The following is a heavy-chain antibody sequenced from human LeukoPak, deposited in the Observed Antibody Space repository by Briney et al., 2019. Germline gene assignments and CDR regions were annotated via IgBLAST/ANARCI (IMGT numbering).Heavy chain of an antibody. V-gene: IGHV3-7*01. CDR3: ARGVLLDSTGLYLDY. D-gene: IGHD3-22*01. J-gene: IGHJ4*02. CDR1: GFTFNNYC. Sequence: GGSLRLSCAASGFTFNNYCVSWVRQAPGKGLEWVANIKQDGSEKYYVDSVKGRFTISRDNAKNSLFLQMNSLRAEDTAVYYCARGVLLDSTGLYLDYWGQGSLVTVSS. CDR2: IKQDGSEK.